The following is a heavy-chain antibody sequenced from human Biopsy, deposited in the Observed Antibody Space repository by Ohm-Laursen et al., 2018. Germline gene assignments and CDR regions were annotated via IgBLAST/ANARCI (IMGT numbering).Heavy chain of an antibody. Sequence: SLRLSCTASGFPFSDYYMSWIRQAPGKGLEWVSYISSGGTTIYYADSVKGRFTISRDNAKNSLYLQMNSLRADDTAVCYCARDTRWSPYHMDVWGQGTTVTVSS. CDR2: ISSGGTTI. CDR1: GFPFSDYY. V-gene: IGHV3-11*01. CDR3: ARDTRWSPYHMDV. D-gene: IGHD4-23*01. J-gene: IGHJ6*02.